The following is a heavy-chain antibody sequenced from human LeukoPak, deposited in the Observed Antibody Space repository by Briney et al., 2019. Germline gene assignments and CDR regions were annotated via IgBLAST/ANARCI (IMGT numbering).Heavy chain of an antibody. D-gene: IGHD6-13*01. V-gene: IGHV1-2*02. CDR1: GYTFTDYY. Sequence: ASVKVSCKASGYTFTDYYMHWVRQAPGQGLEWMGWINPNSGGTNYAQKFQGRVTMTRDTSISTAYMELSRLRSDDTAVYYCARGIAAAGRGFDYWGQGTLVTVSS. J-gene: IGHJ4*02. CDR3: ARGIAAAGRGFDY. CDR2: INPNSGGT.